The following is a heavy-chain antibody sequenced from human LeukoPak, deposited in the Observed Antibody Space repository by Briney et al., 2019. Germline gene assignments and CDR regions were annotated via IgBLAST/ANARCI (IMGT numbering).Heavy chain of an antibody. Sequence: PSETLSLTCIVSGDSSNTYYWSWIRRPPGKGLEWIGYIHRGTTRYNPSLKSRVTISADTSKNHFSLNLTSVTAADTAVYYCARFTIDDTSGHFDYWGQGNLVTVSS. J-gene: IGHJ4*02. CDR2: IHRGTT. CDR1: GDSSNTYY. V-gene: IGHV4-59*08. D-gene: IGHD3-22*01. CDR3: ARFTIDDTSGHFDY.